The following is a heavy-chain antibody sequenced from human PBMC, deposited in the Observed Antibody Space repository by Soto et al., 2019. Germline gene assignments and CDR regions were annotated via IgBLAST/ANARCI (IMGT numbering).Heavy chain of an antibody. Sequence: GGSLRLSCAASGFTVSSNYMSWVRQAPGKGLEWVSVIYSGGSTYYADSVKGRFTISRDNSKNTLYLQMNSLRVEDTAVYYCARGSYGSGSYYNAATWLDYWGQGTLVTVSS. CDR1: GFTVSSNY. V-gene: IGHV3-66*01. CDR3: ARGSYGSGSYYNAATWLDY. D-gene: IGHD3-10*01. CDR2: IYSGGST. J-gene: IGHJ4*02.